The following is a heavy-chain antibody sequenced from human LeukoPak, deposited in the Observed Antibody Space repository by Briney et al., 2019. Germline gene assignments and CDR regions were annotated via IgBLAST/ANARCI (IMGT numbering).Heavy chain of an antibody. CDR3: ARDRGWGRYGGSGSYYSY. V-gene: IGHV3-30*04. CDR2: ISYDGSNK. D-gene: IGHD3-10*01. Sequence: GGSLRLSCAASRFTFSSYAMHWVRQAPGKGLEWVAVISYDGSNKYYADSVKGRFTISRDNSKNTLYLQMNSLRAEDTAVYYCARDRGWGRYGGSGSYYSYWGQGTLVTVSS. CDR1: RFTFSSYA. J-gene: IGHJ4*02.